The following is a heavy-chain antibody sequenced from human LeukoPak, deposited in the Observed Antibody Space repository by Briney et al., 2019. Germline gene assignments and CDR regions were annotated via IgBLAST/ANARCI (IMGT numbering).Heavy chain of an antibody. CDR2: FDPEDGET. J-gene: IGHJ6*03. V-gene: IGHV1-24*01. CDR3: ARDEADLYYYYYMDV. CDR1: GYTLTELS. Sequence: ASVKVSCKVSGYTLTELSMHWVRQAPGKGLEWMGGFDPEDGETIYAQKFQGRVTMTRDTSTSTVYMELSSLRSEDTAVYYCARDEADLYYYYYMDVWGKGTTVTISS.